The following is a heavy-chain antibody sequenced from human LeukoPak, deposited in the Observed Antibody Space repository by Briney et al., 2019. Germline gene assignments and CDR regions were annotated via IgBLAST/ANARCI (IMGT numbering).Heavy chain of an antibody. J-gene: IGHJ4*02. V-gene: IGHV3-23*01. Sequence: GGSLRLSCAASGFTFSSYAMSWVRQAPGKGLEWVSAISGSGGSTYYADSVKGRFTISRDNAKNSLYLQMNSLRAEDTAVYYCARASRITMVRGVIIDPRTFDYWGQGTLVTVSS. D-gene: IGHD3-10*01. CDR2: ISGSGGST. CDR3: ARASRITMVRGVIIDPRTFDY. CDR1: GFTFSSYA.